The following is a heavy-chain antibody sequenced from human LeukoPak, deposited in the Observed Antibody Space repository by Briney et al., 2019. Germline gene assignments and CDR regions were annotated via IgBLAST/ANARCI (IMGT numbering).Heavy chain of an antibody. J-gene: IGHJ4*02. CDR2: IYPGDSDT. V-gene: IGHV5-51*01. D-gene: IGHD3-22*01. Sequence: GESLKISCMGSGYSFTSYWIGWVRQMPGKGLEWMGIIYPGDSDTRYSPSFQGQVTISADKSISTAYLQWSSLKASDTAMYYCARRLTYYYDSSGYYGYWGQGTLVTVSS. CDR1: GYSFTSYW. CDR3: ARRLTYYYDSSGYYGY.